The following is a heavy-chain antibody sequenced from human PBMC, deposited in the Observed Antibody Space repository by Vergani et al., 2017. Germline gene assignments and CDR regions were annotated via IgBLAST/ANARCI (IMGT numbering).Heavy chain of an antibody. CDR3: ARAPGVVPAAISSYYMDV. Sequence: VQLVESGGGLVKPGGSLRLSCAASGFTFSNAWMSWVRQAPGKGLEWIGYIYYSGSTYYNPSLKSRVTISVDTSKNQFSLKLSSVTAADTAVYYCARAPGVVPAAISSYYMDVWGKGTTVTVSS. D-gene: IGHD2-2*01. CDR2: IYYSGST. J-gene: IGHJ6*03. V-gene: IGHV4-30-4*08. CDR1: GFTFSNAW.